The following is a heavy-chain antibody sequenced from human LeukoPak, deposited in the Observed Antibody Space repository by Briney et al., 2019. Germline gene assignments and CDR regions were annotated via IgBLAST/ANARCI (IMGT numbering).Heavy chain of an antibody. CDR2: ISYGGST. CDR1: GGSISTYY. J-gene: IGHJ6*02. CDR3: ARGAGKYYFHGMVV. Sequence: SETLSLTCTVSGGSISTYYWSWIRQPPGKGLEWIRHISYGGSTNYNPSLKSRVTISVDTSLDQFSLKLTSVTAADTAVYYCARGAGKYYFHGMVVWGQGTTVTVSS. V-gene: IGHV4-59*01.